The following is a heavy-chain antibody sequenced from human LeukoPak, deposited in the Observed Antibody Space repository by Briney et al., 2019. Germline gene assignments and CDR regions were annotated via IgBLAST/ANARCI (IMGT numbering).Heavy chain of an antibody. Sequence: SETLSLTCTVSGGSISSYYWSWIRQPPGKGLEWIGYIYYSGSTNYNPSLESRVTISVDTSKNQFSLKLSSVTAADTAVYYCAREKSGYDSNWFDPWGQGTLVTVSS. V-gene: IGHV4-59*01. CDR2: IYYSGST. D-gene: IGHD5-12*01. CDR3: AREKSGYDSNWFDP. J-gene: IGHJ5*02. CDR1: GGSISSYY.